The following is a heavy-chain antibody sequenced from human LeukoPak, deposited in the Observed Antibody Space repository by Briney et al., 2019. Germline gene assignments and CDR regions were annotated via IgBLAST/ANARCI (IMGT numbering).Heavy chain of an antibody. CDR2: MNPNSGNT. CDR3: ARDGDTRLGYCSSTSCYTCDY. CDR1: GYTFTSYD. Sequence: GASVKVSCKASGYTFTSYDINWVRQATGQGLEWMGWMNPNSGNTGYAQKFQGRVTMTRNTSISTAYMELSSLRSEDTAVYCCARDGDTRLGYCSSTSCYTCDYWGQGTLVTVSS. D-gene: IGHD2-2*02. J-gene: IGHJ4*02. V-gene: IGHV1-8*01.